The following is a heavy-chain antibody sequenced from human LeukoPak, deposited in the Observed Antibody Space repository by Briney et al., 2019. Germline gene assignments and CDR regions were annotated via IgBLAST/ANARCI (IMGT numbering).Heavy chain of an antibody. CDR3: AIYYDSSGYSFDY. V-gene: IGHV1-2*02. CDR2: INPNSGGT. D-gene: IGHD3-22*01. J-gene: IGHJ4*02. CDR1: GYTFTGYY. Sequence: ASVKVSCKASGYTFTGYYMHWVRQAPGQGLEWMGWINPNSGGTNYAQKFQGRVTMTRDTSISTAYMELSRPRSDDTAVYYCAIYYDSSGYSFDYWGQGTLVTVSS.